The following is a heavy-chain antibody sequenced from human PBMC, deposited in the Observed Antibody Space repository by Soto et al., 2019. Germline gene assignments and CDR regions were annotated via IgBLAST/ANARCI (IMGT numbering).Heavy chain of an antibody. CDR3: ARASYYVIDP. CDR2: TYHSGST. J-gene: IGHJ5*02. D-gene: IGHD3-16*01. V-gene: IGHV4-4*02. CDR1: GGSISRSNW. Sequence: QVQLQESGPGLVKPSGTLSLTCAVSGGSISRSNWWSWVRQPPGKGLEWIGETYHSGSTNYNPSLKSRVTMSVDKSKNQVSLKLSSVTAADTAVYYWARASYYVIDPWGQGTLVTVSS.